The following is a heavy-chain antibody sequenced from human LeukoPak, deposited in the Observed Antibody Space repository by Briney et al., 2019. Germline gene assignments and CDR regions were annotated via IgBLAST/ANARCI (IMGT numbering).Heavy chain of an antibody. Sequence: GGSLRLSCAASGFTFSAYSMDWVRQAPGKGLEWVSVIYSGGSTYYADSVKGRFTISRDNSKNTLYLQMNSLRAEDTAVYYCARVSEDYGDSAFDYWGQGTLVTVSS. CDR1: GFTFSAYS. V-gene: IGHV3-53*01. CDR3: ARVSEDYGDSAFDY. CDR2: IYSGGST. J-gene: IGHJ4*02. D-gene: IGHD4-17*01.